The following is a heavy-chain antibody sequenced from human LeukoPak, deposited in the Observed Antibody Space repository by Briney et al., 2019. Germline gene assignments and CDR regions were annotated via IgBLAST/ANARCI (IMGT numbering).Heavy chain of an antibody. J-gene: IGHJ4*02. Sequence: GASVKVSCKASGYTFTSYAMHWVRQAPGQRLEWMGWINPNSGGTNYEQKFQGWVTMTRDTSISTAYMELSRLRSDDTAVYYCARGDRIAAAGNDYWGQGTLVTVSS. CDR1: GYTFTSYA. CDR3: ARGDRIAAAGNDY. V-gene: IGHV1-2*04. D-gene: IGHD6-13*01. CDR2: INPNSGGT.